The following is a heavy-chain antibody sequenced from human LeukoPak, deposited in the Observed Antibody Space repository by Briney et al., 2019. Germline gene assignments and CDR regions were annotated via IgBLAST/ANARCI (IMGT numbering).Heavy chain of an antibody. D-gene: IGHD2-8*01. J-gene: IGHJ4*02. Sequence: NPGGSLRLSCAASGFTFSSYSMNWVRQAPGKGLEWVSSISSSSSYIYYADSVKGRFTISRDNAKNSLYLQMNSLRAEDTAGYYCARENIVLMVYAIDDWGQGTLVTVSS. V-gene: IGHV3-21*01. CDR1: GFTFSSYS. CDR2: ISSSSSYI. CDR3: ARENIVLMVYAIDD.